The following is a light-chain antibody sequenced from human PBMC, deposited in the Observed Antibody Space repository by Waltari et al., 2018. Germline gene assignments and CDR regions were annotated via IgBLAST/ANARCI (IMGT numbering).Light chain of an antibody. CDR2: DVT. CDR1: SSDVGGYNY. V-gene: IGLV2-11*01. Sequence: QSALTQPRSVSGSPGQSVTISCTGTSSDVGGYNYVSWYQHHPGKAPKRISYDVTQRPSGVPDRFAAAKSDNTASLTISVLQAEDEADYYCCSYAGSITFWVFGGGTKLTVL. CDR3: CSYAGSITFWV. J-gene: IGLJ3*02.